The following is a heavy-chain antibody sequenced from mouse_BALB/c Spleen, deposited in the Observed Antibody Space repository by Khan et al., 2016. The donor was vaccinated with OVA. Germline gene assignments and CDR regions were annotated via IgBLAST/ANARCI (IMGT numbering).Heavy chain of an antibody. J-gene: IGHJ2*01. D-gene: IGHD4-1*01. CDR3: VPTGTGDYFDY. CDR1: GFNIKDTH. CDR2: IDPVNGNT. V-gene: IGHV14-3*02. Sequence: VQLQQSGAELVKPGASVKLSCTASGFNIKDTHMHWVKQRPEQGLEWIGRIDPVNGNTKYDPKFQGMATITADTSSNTAYLQFSSLTSEDTAVYYCVPTGTGDYFDYWGQGTTLTVSS.